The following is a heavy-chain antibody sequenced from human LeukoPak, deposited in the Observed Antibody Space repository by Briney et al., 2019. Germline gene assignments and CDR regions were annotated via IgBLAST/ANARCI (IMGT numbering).Heavy chain of an antibody. V-gene: IGHV3-23*01. Sequence: GGSLRLSCAASGFTFSIYAMSWVRQAPGKGLEWVSYISGSGVSTYYADSVKGRFTISRDNAKNTLYLQMNSLRAEDTAVYYCARDQSAVAGRLDCFDYWGQGTLVTVSS. D-gene: IGHD6-19*01. CDR3: ARDQSAVAGRLDCFDY. CDR2: ISGSGVST. J-gene: IGHJ4*02. CDR1: GFTFSIYA.